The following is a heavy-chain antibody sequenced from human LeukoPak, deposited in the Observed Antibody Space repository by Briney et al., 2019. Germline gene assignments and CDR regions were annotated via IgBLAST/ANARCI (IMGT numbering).Heavy chain of an antibody. J-gene: IGHJ5*02. Sequence: SVKVSCKASGGTFSSYAISWVRQAPGQGLEWMGRIIPILGIANYAQKFQGRVTITADKSTSTAYMELSSLRSEDTAVYYCARSASAGLAAWVFQTHWFDPWGQGTLVTVSS. CDR1: GGTFSSYA. D-gene: IGHD6-13*01. CDR3: ARSASAGLAAWVFQTHWFDP. CDR2: IIPILGIA. V-gene: IGHV1-69*04.